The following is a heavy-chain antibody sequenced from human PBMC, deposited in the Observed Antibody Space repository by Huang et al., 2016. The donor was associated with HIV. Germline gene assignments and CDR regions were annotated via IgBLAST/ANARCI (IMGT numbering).Heavy chain of an antibody. J-gene: IGHJ4*02. CDR2: INTNTGDA. D-gene: IGHD2-2*01. CDR3: ARIYCSATRCYGFDY. CDR1: GYTFTNYA. Sequence: VQLVQSESELKKPGASVKVSCKASGYTFTNYAMSWVRQAPGQGLEWLGGINTNTGDATNAHGFTVLFVFSLDPSVSTAYLQINSLKADDTAVYYCARIYCSATRCYGFDYWGQGTLVTVSS. V-gene: IGHV7-4-1*02.